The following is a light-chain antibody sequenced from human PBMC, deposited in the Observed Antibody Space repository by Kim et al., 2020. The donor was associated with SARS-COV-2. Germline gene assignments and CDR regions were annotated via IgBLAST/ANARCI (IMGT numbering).Light chain of an antibody. J-gene: IGKJ1*01. Sequence: ASVADAVTTTCRTSRGIRNDLGWCQQKPRKAPNRLIYAASSLPSGVPAMFSGGGSETELTLTINSRQTEDFATYDCLQQNSYPWTFGQETKVEIK. V-gene: IGKV1-17*01. CDR1: RGIRND. CDR2: AAS. CDR3: LQQNSYPWT.